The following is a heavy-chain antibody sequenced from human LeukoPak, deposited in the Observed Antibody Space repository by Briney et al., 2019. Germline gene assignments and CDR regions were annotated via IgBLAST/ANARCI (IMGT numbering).Heavy chain of an antibody. D-gene: IGHD1-26*01. CDR2: IYTSGST. Sequence: SETLSLTCTVSGASISSYYWSWIPQPAGKGLKWIGRIYTSGSTNYNPCLKSRVTMTVDTSKNQFSLKLSSVTAADTAVYYCARTAYSGSYYYYMDVWGKGTTVTVSS. V-gene: IGHV4-4*07. CDR1: GASISSYY. CDR3: ARTAYSGSYYYYMDV. J-gene: IGHJ6*03.